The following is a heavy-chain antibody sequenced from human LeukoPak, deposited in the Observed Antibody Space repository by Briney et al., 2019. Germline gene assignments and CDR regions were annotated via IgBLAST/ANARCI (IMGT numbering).Heavy chain of an antibody. D-gene: IGHD2-8*01. V-gene: IGHV3-23*01. CDR1: GFTFSSYA. J-gene: IGHJ5*02. CDR2: ISGSGGST. Sequence: PGGSLRLSCAASGFTFSSYAMSWVRQAPGKGLEWVSAISGSGGSTYYADSVKGRFTISRDNSKNTLYLQMNSLRAEDTAVYYCAKDAVKSCTNGVCFTNWFDPWGRGTLVTVSS. CDR3: AKDAVKSCTNGVCFTNWFDP.